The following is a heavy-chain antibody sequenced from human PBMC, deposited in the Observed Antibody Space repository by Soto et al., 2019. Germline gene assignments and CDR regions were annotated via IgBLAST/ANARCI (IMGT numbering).Heavy chain of an antibody. V-gene: IGHV1-18*01. CDR3: ASDAAVGLFDY. J-gene: IGHJ4*02. CDR1: GYTFTSYG. D-gene: IGHD1-26*01. Sequence: QVQLVQSGAEVKKPGASVKVSCKASGYTFTSYGISWVRQAPGQGLEWMGWISAHNGNTNHAQKLKGRVTMTTDTTTSTAYMALRSLRAADTAVYYCASDAAVGLFDYWRQGTLVTVSS. CDR2: ISAHNGNT.